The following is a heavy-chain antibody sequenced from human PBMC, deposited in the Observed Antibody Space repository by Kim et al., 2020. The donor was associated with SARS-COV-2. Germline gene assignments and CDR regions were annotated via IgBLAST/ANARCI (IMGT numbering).Heavy chain of an antibody. V-gene: IGHV4-39*01. D-gene: IGHD3-22*01. CDR1: GGSISSSSYY. CDR3: ARHGGWRVVASPVDY. J-gene: IGHJ4*02. CDR2: IYYSGST. Sequence: SETLSLTCTVSGGSISSSSYYWGWIRQPPGKGLEWIGSIYYSGSTYYNPSLKSRVTISVDTSKNHFSLRLSSVTAADTAVYYCARHGGWRVVASPVDYWGQGSLVTVSS.